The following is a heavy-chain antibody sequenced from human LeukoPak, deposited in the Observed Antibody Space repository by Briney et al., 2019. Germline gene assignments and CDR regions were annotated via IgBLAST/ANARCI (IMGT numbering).Heavy chain of an antibody. V-gene: IGHV4-28*01. D-gene: IGHD6-13*01. J-gene: IGHJ4*02. Sequence: PSETLSLTCAVSGYSISSSNWWGWIRQPPGKGLEWIGYIYYSGSTYYNPSLKGRVTMSVDTSKNQFSLKLSSVTAVDTAVYYCARRGSSWYVDYWGQGTLVTVSS. CDR1: GYSISSSNW. CDR2: IYYSGST. CDR3: ARRGSSWYVDY.